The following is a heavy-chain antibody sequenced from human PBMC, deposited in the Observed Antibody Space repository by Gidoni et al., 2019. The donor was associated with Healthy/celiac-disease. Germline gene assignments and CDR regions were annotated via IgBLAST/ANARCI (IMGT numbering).Heavy chain of an antibody. Sequence: EVQLVESGGGLVKPGGSLRLSCSASGFTFRSYSMNWVRQAPGKGLEWVSSISSSSSYICYADSVKGRFTISRDNAKDALYLQMDSLRAEDTAVYYCARARGGGSDYWGQGTLVTVSS. CDR3: ARARGGGSDY. CDR2: ISSSSSYI. J-gene: IGHJ4*02. D-gene: IGHD3-16*01. CDR1: GFTFRSYS. V-gene: IGHV3-21*01.